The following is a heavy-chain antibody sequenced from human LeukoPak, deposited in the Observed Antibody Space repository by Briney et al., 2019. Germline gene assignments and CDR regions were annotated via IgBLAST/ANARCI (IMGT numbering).Heavy chain of an antibody. J-gene: IGHJ4*02. CDR1: GGSFSGYY. CDR2: IYYSGST. D-gene: IGHD3-22*01. V-gene: IGHV4-59*01. Sequence: SETLSLTCAVYGGSFSGYYWSWIRQPPGKGLEWIGYIYYSGSTNYNPSLKSRVTISVDTSRNQFSLKLSSVTAADTAVYYCARESPIRGYYDSSGYPVPRYYFDYWGQGTLVTVSS. CDR3: ARESPIRGYYDSSGYPVPRYYFDY.